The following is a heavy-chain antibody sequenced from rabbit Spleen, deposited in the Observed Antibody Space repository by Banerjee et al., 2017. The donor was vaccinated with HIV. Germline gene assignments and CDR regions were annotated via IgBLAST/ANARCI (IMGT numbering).Heavy chain of an antibody. CDR1: GVSFSSSSY. Sequence: QSLEESGGDLVKPGASLTLTCTASGVSFSSSSYMCWVRQAPGKGLEWIACINIVTGKSVYASWAKGRFTMSRTSSTTVTLQMTSLTVADTATYFCARDLVAVIGWNFNLWGQGTLVTVS. J-gene: IGHJ4*01. CDR2: INIVTGKS. CDR3: ARDLVAVIGWNFNL. D-gene: IGHD1-1*01. V-gene: IGHV1S40*01.